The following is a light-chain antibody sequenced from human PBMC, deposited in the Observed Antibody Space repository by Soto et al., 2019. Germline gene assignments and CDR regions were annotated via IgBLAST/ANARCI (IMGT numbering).Light chain of an antibody. CDR2: GAS. J-gene: IGKJ2*01. CDR3: QQYADWPPEN. CDR1: QSVSRN. V-gene: IGKV3-15*01. Sequence: TQSPATLSVSPWDSATLSCRASQSVSRNLAWYQQKPGQAPRLVIYGASTRATGVPARFSGSESATEFTLSISSLQSEDVEVYYCQQYADWPPENFGQGTNLEI.